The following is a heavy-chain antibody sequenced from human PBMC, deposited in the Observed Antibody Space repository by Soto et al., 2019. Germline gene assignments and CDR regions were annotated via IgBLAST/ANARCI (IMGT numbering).Heavy chain of an antibody. CDR1: GGTFSSYA. Sequence: ASVKVSCKASGGTFSSYAISWVRQVPGQGLEWMGGIIPIFGTANYAQKFQGRVTITADESTSTAYMELSSLRSEDTAVYYCARELGNYYYYYYGMDVWGQGTTVTVSS. J-gene: IGHJ6*02. CDR3: ARELGNYYYYYYGMDV. CDR2: IIPIFGTA. D-gene: IGHD1-7*01. V-gene: IGHV1-69*13.